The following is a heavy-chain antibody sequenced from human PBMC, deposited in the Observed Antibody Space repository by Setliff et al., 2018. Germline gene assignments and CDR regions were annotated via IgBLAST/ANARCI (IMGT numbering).Heavy chain of an antibody. D-gene: IGHD3-16*01. V-gene: IGHV1-3*03. CDR1: GYTFSSHA. Sequence: RASVKVSCKASGYTFSSHAMHWVRQAPGQGLEWMGWINAVNGVTEYSQDFRGRLTISRDTSASTAYMELSSLKSEDMAVYYCARGGPGYYYFVDVWGKGTTVTVSS. CDR2: INAVNGVT. J-gene: IGHJ6*04. CDR3: ARGGPGYYYFVDV.